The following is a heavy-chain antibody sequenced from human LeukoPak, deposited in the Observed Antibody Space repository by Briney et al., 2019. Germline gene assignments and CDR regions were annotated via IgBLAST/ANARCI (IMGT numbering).Heavy chain of an antibody. V-gene: IGHV1-46*01. Sequence: ASVKVSCKASGYTFSSYYMHWVRQAPGQALEWMGIINPTGGSTSYAQKFQARVTMTRDTSTSTVYMEVSSLRSEDTAVYYCARGGLRYFDWFDYWGQGTLVTVSS. CDR1: GYTFSSYY. CDR2: INPTGGST. D-gene: IGHD3-9*01. J-gene: IGHJ4*02. CDR3: ARGGLRYFDWFDY.